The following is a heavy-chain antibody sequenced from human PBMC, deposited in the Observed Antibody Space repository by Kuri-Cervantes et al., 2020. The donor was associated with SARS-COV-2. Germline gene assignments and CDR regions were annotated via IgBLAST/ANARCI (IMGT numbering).Heavy chain of an antibody. CDR1: GDTLNHYI. J-gene: IGHJ4*02. CDR2: ISPIFGTA. V-gene: IGHV1-69*13. CDR3: SRDTGNRRLGIDS. Sequence: SSVKVSCKASGDTLNHYILNWVRQAPGQGLEWMGGISPIFGTAIYAKKFQDRVTITADDSTSTAYTELSSLRSDDTAVYSFSRDTGNRRLGIDSWGQGTLVTVSS. D-gene: IGHD7-27*01.